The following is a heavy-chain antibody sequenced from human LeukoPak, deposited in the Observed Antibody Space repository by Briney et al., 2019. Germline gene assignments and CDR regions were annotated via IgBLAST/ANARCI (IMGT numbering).Heavy chain of an antibody. CDR1: GGSFSGYY. CDR3: ARHGAYSGRKFDY. J-gene: IGHJ4*02. D-gene: IGHD1-26*01. CDR2: INHSGST. Sequence: PSETLSLTCAVYGGSFSGYYWSWIRQPPGKGLEWIGEINHSGSTNYNSSLKSRVTISVDTSKNQFSLKLSSVTAADTAVYYCARHGAYSGRKFDYWGQGTLVTVSS. V-gene: IGHV4-34*01.